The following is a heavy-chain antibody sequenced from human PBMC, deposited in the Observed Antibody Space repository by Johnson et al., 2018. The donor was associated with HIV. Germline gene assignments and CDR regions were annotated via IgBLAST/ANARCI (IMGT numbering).Heavy chain of an antibody. J-gene: IGHJ3*02. CDR3: AKHPDAFDI. CDR2: ISYDGSNK. V-gene: IGHV3-30*18. CDR1: GFTFSSYG. Sequence: QVQLVESGGGVVQPGRSLRLSCAASGFTFSSYGMHWVRQAPGKGLEWVAVISYDGSNKYYADSVKGRFTISRDNSKNSLYLQMNSLRAEDTAVYYCAKHPDAFDICAKGQWSPSLQ.